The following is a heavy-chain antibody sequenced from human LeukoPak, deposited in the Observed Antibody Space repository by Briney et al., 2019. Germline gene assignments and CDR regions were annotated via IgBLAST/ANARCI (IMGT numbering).Heavy chain of an antibody. CDR3: ARGTDYYDSSGPPEV. CDR1: GGTFSSYA. CDR2: IIPIFGTA. J-gene: IGHJ3*01. V-gene: IGHV1-69*05. D-gene: IGHD3-22*01. Sequence: SVKVSCKASGGTFSSYAISWVRQAPGQGLEWMGRIIPIFGTANYAQKFQGRVTITTDESTSTAYMELSSLRSEDTAVYSCARGTDYYDSSGPPEVWGQGTIVTVS.